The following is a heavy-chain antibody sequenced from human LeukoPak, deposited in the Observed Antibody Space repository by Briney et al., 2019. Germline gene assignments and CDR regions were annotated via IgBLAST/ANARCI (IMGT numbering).Heavy chain of an antibody. CDR1: GGSISSYY. Sequence: SETLSLTCTVSGGSISSYYWSWIRQPPGKGLEWIGYIYYSGSTSYNPSLKSRVTISVDTSKNQFSLKLSSVTAADTAVYYCARDRYSSGWYEGNNWFDPWGQGTLVTVSS. J-gene: IGHJ5*02. V-gene: IGHV4-59*01. CDR2: IYYSGST. D-gene: IGHD6-19*01. CDR3: ARDRYSSGWYEGNNWFDP.